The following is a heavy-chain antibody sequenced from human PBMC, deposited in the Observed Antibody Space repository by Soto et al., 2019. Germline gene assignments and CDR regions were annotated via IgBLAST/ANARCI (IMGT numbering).Heavy chain of an antibody. D-gene: IGHD3-22*01. J-gene: IGHJ5*02. V-gene: IGHV4-61*01. CDR1: DGSVRSGRDC. Sequence: SETLSLSWTVSDGSVRSGRDCRSWIRQPPGKGLEWVGYIYDVGTNYNPSLKSRVSISLDTSKNQFSLKLTSVTAADAAVYYCARDNYDSSGYYDTWGQGTLVTVSS. CDR3: ARDNYDSSGYYDT. CDR2: IYDVGT.